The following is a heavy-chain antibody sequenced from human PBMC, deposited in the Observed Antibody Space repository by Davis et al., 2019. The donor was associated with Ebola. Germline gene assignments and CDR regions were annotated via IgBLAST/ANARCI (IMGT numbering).Heavy chain of an antibody. V-gene: IGHV3-49*03. Sequence: GESLKISCTASGFTFGDYAMSWFRQAPGKGLEWVGFIRSKAYGGTIEYAASVKGRFTISRDNAKNSLYLQMNSLRDEDTAVYYCATWELSSSWHYFDYWGQGTLVTVSS. J-gene: IGHJ4*02. CDR2: IRSKAYGGTI. D-gene: IGHD6-13*01. CDR1: GFTFGDYA. CDR3: ATWELSSSWHYFDY.